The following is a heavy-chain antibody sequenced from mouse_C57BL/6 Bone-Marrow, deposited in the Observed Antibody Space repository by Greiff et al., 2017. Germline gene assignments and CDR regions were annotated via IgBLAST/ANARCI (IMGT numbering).Heavy chain of an antibody. CDR1: GYTFTDYE. CDR2: IDPETGGS. Sequence: QVQLQQSGAELVRPGASVTLSCKASGYTFTDYEMHWVKQTPVHGLEWIGAIDPETGGSAYNQKVKGKAILTADKSSSTAYMELRSLTSEDSAVYYCTRRLFLRWVFAYWGQGTLVTVSA. J-gene: IGHJ3*01. CDR3: TRRLFLRWVFAY. V-gene: IGHV1-15*01. D-gene: IGHD1-1*01.